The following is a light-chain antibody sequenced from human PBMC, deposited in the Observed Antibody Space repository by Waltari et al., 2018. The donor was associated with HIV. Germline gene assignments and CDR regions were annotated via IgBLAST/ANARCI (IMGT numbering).Light chain of an antibody. Sequence: QSVLTQPPSVSAAPGQRVTISCSGRSPNIGTNGVSWYQQVPGTAPKLLIYDRNNRFPGISDRFSASQSGTSATLGISGLHTGDEADYYCGTWDDRLNAGVFGGGTRLTVL. CDR2: DRN. V-gene: IGLV1-51*01. CDR1: SPNIGTNG. CDR3: GTWDDRLNAGV. J-gene: IGLJ2*01.